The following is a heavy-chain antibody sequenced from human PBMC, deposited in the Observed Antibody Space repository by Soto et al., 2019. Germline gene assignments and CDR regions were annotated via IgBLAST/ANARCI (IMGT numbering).Heavy chain of an antibody. CDR3: ARATHESDVGVYFQH. Sequence: QVQLQESGPGLVKPSQTLSLTCTVSGGSISSGGYFWNWIRQHPGKGLEWIGYIFYSGSTYYNPSLKSRVTISVDTSKNQFSLKLSSVTAADTAVYYCARATHESDVGVYFQHWGQGTLVTVSS. CDR2: IFYSGST. D-gene: IGHD3-16*01. CDR1: GGSISSGGYF. J-gene: IGHJ1*01. V-gene: IGHV4-31*03.